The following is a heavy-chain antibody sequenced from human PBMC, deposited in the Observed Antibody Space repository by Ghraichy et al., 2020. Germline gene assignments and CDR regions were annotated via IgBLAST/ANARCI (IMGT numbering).Heavy chain of an antibody. CDR1: GFTFSRYS. V-gene: IGHV3-48*01. Sequence: LSLTCAASGFTFSRYSMNWVRQAPGKGLEWVSYISSSSSTIHYADSVKGRFTISRDNAKNSLYLQMNSLRAEDTAVYYCARDPPTTVTTIFDYWGQGILVTVSS. CDR2: ISSSSSTI. D-gene: IGHD4-17*01. J-gene: IGHJ4*02. CDR3: ARDPPTTVTTIFDY.